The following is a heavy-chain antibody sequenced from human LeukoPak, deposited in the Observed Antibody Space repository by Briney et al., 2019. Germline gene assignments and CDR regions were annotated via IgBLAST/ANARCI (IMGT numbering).Heavy chain of an antibody. CDR3: ARALVFNYYDFWSGYYHWFDP. J-gene: IGHJ5*02. D-gene: IGHD3-3*01. V-gene: IGHV4-59*01. Sequence: SETLSLTCTVSGGSISSYCWSWIRQPPGKGLEWIGYIYYSGSTNYNPSLKSRVTISVDTSKNQFSLKLSSVTAADTAVYYCARALVFNYYDFWSGYYHWFDPWGQGTLVTVSS. CDR2: IYYSGST. CDR1: GGSISSYC.